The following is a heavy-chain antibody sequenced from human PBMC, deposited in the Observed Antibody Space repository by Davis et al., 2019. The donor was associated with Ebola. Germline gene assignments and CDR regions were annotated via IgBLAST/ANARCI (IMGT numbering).Heavy chain of an antibody. CDR2: INPSGGST. V-gene: IGHV1-46*01. CDR1: GYTFTSYD. J-gene: IGHJ5*02. Sequence: ASVKVSCMASGYTFTSYDINWVRQATGQGLEWMGIINPSGGSTSYAQKFQGRVTMTRDTSTSTVYMELSSLRSEDTAVYYCARDHEYCSSTSCYTGVGWFDPWGQGTLVTVSS. D-gene: IGHD2-2*02. CDR3: ARDHEYCSSTSCYTGVGWFDP.